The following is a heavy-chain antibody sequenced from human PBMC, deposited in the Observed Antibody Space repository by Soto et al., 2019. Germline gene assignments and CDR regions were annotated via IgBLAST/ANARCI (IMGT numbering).Heavy chain of an antibody. CDR2: VIPVFHTS. CDR1: GGAFGRYS. V-gene: IGHV1-69*01. D-gene: IGHD4-17*01. CDR3: ARGDEMTAVTIFEY. J-gene: IGHJ4*02. Sequence: QVQLEQSGPEVKRPGTSVKVSCKASGGAFGRYSGSWVRQAPGQGLEWIGGVIPVFHTSNYSLKFQGRVAIFADLSTSSVFMELRSLRSEDTALYYCARGDEMTAVTIFEYWGQGTLVTVSS.